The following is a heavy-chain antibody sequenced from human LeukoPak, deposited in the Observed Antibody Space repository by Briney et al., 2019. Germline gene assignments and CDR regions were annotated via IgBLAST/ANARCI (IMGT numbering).Heavy chain of an antibody. CDR2: IYPGDSDT. CDR3: ATQRGYYYDSSGYPYYFDY. Sequence: GESLKISCKGSGYSFTSYWIGWVRQMPGKGLEWMGIIYPGDSDTRYSPSFQGQVTISADKSISTAYLQWSSLKASDTAMYYCATQRGYYYDSSGYPYYFDYWGQGTLATVSS. V-gene: IGHV5-51*01. D-gene: IGHD3-22*01. CDR1: GYSFTSYW. J-gene: IGHJ4*02.